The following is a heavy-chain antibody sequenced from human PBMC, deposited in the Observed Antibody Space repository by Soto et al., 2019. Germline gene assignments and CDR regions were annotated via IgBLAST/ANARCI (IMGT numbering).Heavy chain of an antibody. V-gene: IGHV1-18*04. J-gene: IGHJ4*02. CDR2: ISAYNGNT. D-gene: IGHD5-18*01. CDR1: GYTFTGYY. Sequence: ASVKGSCKASGYTFTGYYMHWVRQAPGQGLEWMGWISAYNGNTNYAQKLQGRVTMTTDTSTSTAYMELRSLRSDDTAVYYCARRGYSYGHPFDYWGQGTLVTVSS. CDR3: ARRGYSYGHPFDY.